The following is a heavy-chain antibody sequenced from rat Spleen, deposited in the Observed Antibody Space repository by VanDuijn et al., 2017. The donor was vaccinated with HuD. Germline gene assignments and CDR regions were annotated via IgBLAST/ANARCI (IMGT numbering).Heavy chain of an antibody. CDR3: ARGYYFDC. V-gene: IGHV5-29*01. CDR2: INYDGSST. Sequence: EVQLVESGGALVQPGRSLKLSCAASGFTFSNYGMAWVRQAPTKGLEWVATINYDGSSTHYRDSVKGRFTISRDNAKSTLFLQMDSLRSEDTATHYCARGYYFDCWGQGVMVTVSS. J-gene: IGHJ2*01. CDR1: GFTFSNYG.